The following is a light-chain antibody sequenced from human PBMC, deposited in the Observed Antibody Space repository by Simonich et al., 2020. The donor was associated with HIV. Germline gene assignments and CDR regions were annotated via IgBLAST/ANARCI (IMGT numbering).Light chain of an antibody. V-gene: IGKV3-11*01. CDR3: QQRNNWPLFT. Sequence: VMTQSPATLSVSPGERATLFCRASQSVRSQLAWYQQKPGQAPRLLIYDASNRATGIPARFSGSGSGTDFTLTVSSLEPEDFAVYYCQQRNNWPLFTFGPGTKVDIK. CDR1: QSVRSQ. J-gene: IGKJ3*01. CDR2: DAS.